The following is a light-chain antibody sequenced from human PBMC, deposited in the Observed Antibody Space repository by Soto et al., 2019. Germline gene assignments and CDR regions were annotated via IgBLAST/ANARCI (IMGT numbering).Light chain of an antibody. V-gene: IGLV2-14*01. CDR2: DVT. Sequence: QSVLTQPASVSGSPGQSITISCTGTSSDVGGYNFVSWYQQHPDKAPKLMIYDVTNRPSGVSNRFSGSNSGNRASLTISGRQAEDGADYYCSSYTSISTYVFGTGTKLTVL. CDR3: SSYTSISTYV. J-gene: IGLJ1*01. CDR1: SSDVGGYNF.